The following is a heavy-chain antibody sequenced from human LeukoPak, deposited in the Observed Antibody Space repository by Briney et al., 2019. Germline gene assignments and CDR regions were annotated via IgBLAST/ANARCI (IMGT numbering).Heavy chain of an antibody. D-gene: IGHD4-17*01. CDR1: HDSFSSHY. Sequence: SETLSLTCAVSHDSFSSHYWTWIRQPPGKGLEWIGYISYIGSTNYNPSLKSRVTISVDTSKNQFSLKLTSVTAADTAVYYCARDLVTVTKGFDIWGQGTMVSISS. CDR3: ARDLVTVTKGFDI. V-gene: IGHV4-59*11. CDR2: ISYIGST. J-gene: IGHJ3*02.